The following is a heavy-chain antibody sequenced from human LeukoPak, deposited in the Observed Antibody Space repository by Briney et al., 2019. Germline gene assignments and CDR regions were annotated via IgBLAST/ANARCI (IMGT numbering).Heavy chain of an antibody. J-gene: IGHJ5*02. Sequence: GASVKVSCKVSGYTLTELSMHWVRQAPGKGLEWRGGFDPEDGETIYAQKFQGRVTMTEDTSTDTAYMELSSLRSEDTAVYYCATDPYSSSSGVGYPWGQGTLVTVSS. V-gene: IGHV1-24*01. CDR1: GYTLTELS. D-gene: IGHD6-6*01. CDR3: ATDPYSSSSGVGYP. CDR2: FDPEDGET.